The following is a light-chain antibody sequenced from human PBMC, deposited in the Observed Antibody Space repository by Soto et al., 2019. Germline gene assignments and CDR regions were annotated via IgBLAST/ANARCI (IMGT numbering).Light chain of an antibody. CDR1: RPISNY. CDR2: SAS. V-gene: IGKV1-27*01. CDR3: LKYNLAPLT. Sequence: DVQRTQSPSALAASVGDRVTITCRSSRPISNYLAWYQQKPGKIPNLLIYSASTLQAGVPSRFSGSGSGTALPLPLSTLQPEDVSVYYLLKYNLAPLTFGGVTK. J-gene: IGKJ4*01.